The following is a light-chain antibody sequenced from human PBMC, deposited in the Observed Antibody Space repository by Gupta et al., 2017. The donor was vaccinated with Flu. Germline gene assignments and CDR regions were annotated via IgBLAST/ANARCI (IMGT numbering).Light chain of an antibody. V-gene: IGLV2-8*01. CDR2: EVT. Sequence: QSALTQSPHASGSPGQSVTISGTGTSSDVGGHNYVSWYQHHPGKAPRLMIYEVTKRPSGVPDRFSGFKSGNTASLTVFGLQPEDEAEYYCTSYVGTNNLGVFGTGTKVTVL. CDR3: TSYVGTNNLGV. J-gene: IGLJ1*01. CDR1: SSDVGGHNY.